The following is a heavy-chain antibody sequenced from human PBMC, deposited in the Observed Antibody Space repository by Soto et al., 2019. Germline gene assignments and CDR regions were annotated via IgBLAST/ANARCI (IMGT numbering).Heavy chain of an antibody. CDR3: AHSRPGDGYNWGEAFDI. J-gene: IGHJ3*02. Sequence: QITLKESGPTLVKPTQTLTLTCTFSGFSLSTSGVGVGWIRQPPGKALEWLALIYWDDDKRYSPSLKSRLTITKDTSKNQVVLTMTNMDPVDTATYYCAHSRPGDGYNWGEAFDIWGQGTMVTVSS. CDR2: IYWDDDK. D-gene: IGHD5-12*01. CDR1: GFSLSTSGVG. V-gene: IGHV2-5*02.